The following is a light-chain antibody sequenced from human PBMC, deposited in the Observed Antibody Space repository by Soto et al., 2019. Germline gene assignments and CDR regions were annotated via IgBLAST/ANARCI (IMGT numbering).Light chain of an antibody. Sequence: EIVLTQSPATLSLSPGQRATLSCGASQSVSNNYLAWYQQKPGLAPRLLIYDASSRATGIPDRFSGSGSGTEFTLTISSLQSEDFAVYYCQQYNSWPLTFGGGTKVEIK. CDR1: QSVSNNY. J-gene: IGKJ4*01. V-gene: IGKV3D-20*01. CDR2: DAS. CDR3: QQYNSWPLT.